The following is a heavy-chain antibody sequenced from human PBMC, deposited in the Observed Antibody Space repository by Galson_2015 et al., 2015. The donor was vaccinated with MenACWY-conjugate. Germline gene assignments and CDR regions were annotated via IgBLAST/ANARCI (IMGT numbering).Heavy chain of an antibody. D-gene: IGHD3-16*01. CDR2: ISLSGSTV. CDR3: ARRQRIITYAADGGVDGMDV. Sequence: SLRLSCAASGFNLNFYALNWVRQAPGKGLEWISFISLSGSTVHYADSVKGRFNISRDHAKKSLFLQMNSLRDEDTAVYFYARRQRIITYAADGGVDGMDVWGQGTLVTVSS. CDR1: GFNLNFYA. J-gene: IGHJ6*02. V-gene: IGHV3-48*02.